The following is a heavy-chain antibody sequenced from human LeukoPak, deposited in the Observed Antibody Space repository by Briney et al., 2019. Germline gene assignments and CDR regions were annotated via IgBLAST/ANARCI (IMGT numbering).Heavy chain of an antibody. CDR3: AMPKQLVLFDY. Sequence: GASVKVSCKASGYTFIGYYMHWVRQAPGQGLEWMGWINPNSGDTDYAQKFQGRVTMTRDTSIITAYLELSRLTSDDTAVYYCAMPKQLVLFDYWGQGTLVTVSS. J-gene: IGHJ4*02. CDR2: INPNSGDT. V-gene: IGHV1-2*02. D-gene: IGHD6-13*01. CDR1: GYTFIGYY.